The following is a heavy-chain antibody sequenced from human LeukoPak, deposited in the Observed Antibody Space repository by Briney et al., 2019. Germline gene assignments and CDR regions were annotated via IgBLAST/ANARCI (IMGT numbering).Heavy chain of an antibody. V-gene: IGHV3-30*02. CDR2: IRYDGSNK. CDR3: ASKVGATGRSDY. J-gene: IGHJ4*02. D-gene: IGHD1-26*01. Sequence: PGGSLRLSCAASGFTFSSYGMHWVRQAPGKGLEWVAFIRYDGSNKYYADSVKGRFTISRDNSKNTLYLQMNSLRAEDTAVYYCASKVGATGRSDYWGQGTLVTASS. CDR1: GFTFSSYG.